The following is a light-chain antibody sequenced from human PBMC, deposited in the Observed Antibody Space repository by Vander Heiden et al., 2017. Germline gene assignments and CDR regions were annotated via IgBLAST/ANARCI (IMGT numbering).Light chain of an antibody. Sequence: DIQLPQSPSFLSASVGDRVTITCRASQDIGIYLDWYQQKPGKAPKLLIYAASTLQSGVPSRFSGSGSGTEFTLTISSLQPEDFATYYCQQLNNHPRTFGPGTKVDIK. CDR1: QDIGIY. V-gene: IGKV1-9*01. J-gene: IGKJ3*01. CDR3: QQLNNHPRT. CDR2: AAS.